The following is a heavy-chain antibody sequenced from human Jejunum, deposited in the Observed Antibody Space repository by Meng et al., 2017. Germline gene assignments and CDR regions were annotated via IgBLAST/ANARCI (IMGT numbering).Heavy chain of an antibody. V-gene: IGHV3-23*01. CDR3: AKVVSSGWPYYFDY. Sequence: GGSLRLSCSASGFTFRNYAMSWVRQAPGRGLQWVSAISDSGGNTYYADSVKGRFTISRDNSKNTLHLQMDSLRAEDTAVYYCAKVVSSGWPYYFDYWGQGTLVTVSS. J-gene: IGHJ4*02. CDR1: GFTFRNYA. CDR2: ISDSGGNT. D-gene: IGHD6-19*01.